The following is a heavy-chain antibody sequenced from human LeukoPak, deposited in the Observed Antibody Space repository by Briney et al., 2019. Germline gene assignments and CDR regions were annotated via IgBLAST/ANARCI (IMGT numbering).Heavy chain of an antibody. CDR1: GGSLSGYY. J-gene: IGHJ4*02. Sequence: SETLSLTCAVYGGSLSGYYWSWIRQSPGKGLEWIGEINHGGSTNYNPSLKSRVTMSVDTSNNHFSLKLSSVTAADTAVYFCAREGRMSMGIEYWGQGTLVTVSS. V-gene: IGHV4-34*01. D-gene: IGHD4/OR15-4a*01. CDR3: AREGRMSMGIEY. CDR2: INHGGST.